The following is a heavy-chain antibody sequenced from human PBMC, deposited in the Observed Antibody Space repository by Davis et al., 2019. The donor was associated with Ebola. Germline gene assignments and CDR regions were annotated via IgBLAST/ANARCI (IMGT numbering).Heavy chain of an antibody. CDR2: IKQDGSEK. CDR3: ARDHPEGKGLNY. D-gene: IGHD3-10*01. V-gene: IGHV3-7*01. J-gene: IGHJ4*02. Sequence: GGSLRLSCAASGFTFSSYWMSWVRQAPGKGLEWVANIKQDGSEKYYVDSVKGRFTISRDNARNTLFLQMDSLGVEDTAVYYCARDHPEGKGLNYWGQGTLVTVSS. CDR1: GFTFSSYW.